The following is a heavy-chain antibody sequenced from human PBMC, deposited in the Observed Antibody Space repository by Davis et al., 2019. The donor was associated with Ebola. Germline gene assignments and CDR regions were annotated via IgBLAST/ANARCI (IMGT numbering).Heavy chain of an antibody. CDR2: IRSKANSYAT. CDR3: TTVTTRGNWVDP. V-gene: IGHV3-73*01. CDR1: GFTFNVPA. J-gene: IGHJ5*02. Sequence: PGGSLRLSCATSGFTFNVPAINWVRQASGKGLEWVGRIRSKANSYATAYAASVEGRFTISRDDSKNTAYLQMSRLKIEDTAVYYCTTVTTRGNWVDPWGQGTLVTVSS. D-gene: IGHD4-17*01.